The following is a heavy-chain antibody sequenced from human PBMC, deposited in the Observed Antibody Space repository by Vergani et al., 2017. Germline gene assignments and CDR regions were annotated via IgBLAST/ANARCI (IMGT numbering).Heavy chain of an antibody. CDR1: GGSINTGAYY. Sequence: QVQLQESGPRLVRPSQTLSLTCTVSGGSINTGAYYWSWIRQPAGKGLEWIGRVYTSGMTNYNPSLKSRVTILVDRSKSQLSLKLTSVTAGDTAVYFCARELSYYYGSGSDDYNPYYYGGMDGWGPGTTVTVSS. CDR3: ARELSYYYGSGSDDYNPYYYGGMDG. V-gene: IGHV4-61*02. D-gene: IGHD3-10*01. CDR2: VYTSGMT. J-gene: IGHJ6*02.